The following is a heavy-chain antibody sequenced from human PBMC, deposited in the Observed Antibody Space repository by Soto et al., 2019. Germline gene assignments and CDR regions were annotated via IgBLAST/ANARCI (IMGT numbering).Heavy chain of an antibody. V-gene: IGHV1-2*04. CDR3: AREGDYYDSSGYPLDY. CDR1: GYTFTGYY. D-gene: IGHD3-22*01. J-gene: IGHJ4*02. Sequence: ASVKVSCKASGYTFTGYYMHWVRQAPGQGLEWMGWINPNSGGTNYAQKFQGWVTMTRDTSISTAYMELSRLRSDDTAVYYCAREGDYYDSSGYPLDYWGQGTLVTVSS. CDR2: INPNSGGT.